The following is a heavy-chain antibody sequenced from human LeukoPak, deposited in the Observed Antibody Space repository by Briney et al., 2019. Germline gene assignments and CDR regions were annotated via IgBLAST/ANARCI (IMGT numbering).Heavy chain of an antibody. Sequence: SETLSLTCAVYGGSFSGYYWSWIRQPPGKGLEWIGEINHSGSTNYNPSLKSRVTISVDTSKNQFSLKLSSVTAADTAVYYCARGLLWFGESGPRFDYWGQGTLVTVSS. D-gene: IGHD3-10*01. V-gene: IGHV4-34*01. J-gene: IGHJ4*02. CDR1: GGSFSGYY. CDR3: ARGLLWFGESGPRFDY. CDR2: INHSGST.